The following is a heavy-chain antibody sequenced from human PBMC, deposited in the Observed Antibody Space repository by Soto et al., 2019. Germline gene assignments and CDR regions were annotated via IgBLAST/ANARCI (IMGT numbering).Heavy chain of an antibody. D-gene: IGHD3-3*01. J-gene: IGHJ6*02. CDR3: ARRSYDFWSGYYTNYYYGMDV. CDR1: GGTFSSYA. V-gene: IGHV1-69*13. Sequence: SVKVSCKASGGTFSSYAISWVRQAPGQGLEWMVGIIPIFGTANYAQKFQGRVTITADESTSTAYMELSSLRSEDTAVYYCARRSYDFWSGYYTNYYYGMDVWGQGTTVTVSS. CDR2: IIPIFGTA.